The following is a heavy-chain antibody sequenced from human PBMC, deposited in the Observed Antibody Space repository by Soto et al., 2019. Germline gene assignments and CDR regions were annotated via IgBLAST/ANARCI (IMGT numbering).Heavy chain of an antibody. V-gene: IGHV4-31*03. CDR2: IYYSGST. CDR3: ARGPLYSYGTYYYYYGMDV. CDR1: GGSISSGGYY. Sequence: PSETLSLTCTVSGGSISSGGYYWSWIRQHPGKGLEWIGYIYYSGSTYYNPSLKSRVTISVDTSKNQFSLKLSSVTAADTAVYYCARGPLYSYGTYYYYYGMDVWGQGTTVTVSS. J-gene: IGHJ6*02. D-gene: IGHD5-18*01.